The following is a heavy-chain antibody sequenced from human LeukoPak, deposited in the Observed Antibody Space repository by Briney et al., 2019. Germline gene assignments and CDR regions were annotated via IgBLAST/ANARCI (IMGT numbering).Heavy chain of an antibody. CDR1: GGTIISYY. D-gene: IGHD3-22*01. CDR2: IYYSGST. Sequence: PAETLTLTCTVSGGTIISYYRSWIRQPPGKGLEWIGDIYYSGSTYYNPSLKGRVTISIDTSKNTFYLKLNSVRAADTAVYYCARGKTYYDFSKDAFDIWGQGTMVTASS. J-gene: IGHJ3*02. V-gene: IGHV4-59*12. CDR3: ARGKTYYDFSKDAFDI.